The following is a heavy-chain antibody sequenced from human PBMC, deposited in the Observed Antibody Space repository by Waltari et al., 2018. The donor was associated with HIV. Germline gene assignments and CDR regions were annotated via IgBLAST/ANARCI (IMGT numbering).Heavy chain of an antibody. J-gene: IGHJ4*02. CDR2: TYYRKKWYH. V-gene: IGHV6-1*01. D-gene: IGHD3-10*01. CDR3: AKGAFSGRTSGMFDY. Sequence: IQLQQSGPGLIQPSQTLPLPCVLSADSVSSNTAPWSWIRQSPSRGLEWLGRTYYRKKWYHDYTVSLKTRMTLSADASKNQFSLELRSLTFDDSAMYYCAKGAFSGRTSGMFDYWGQGALVTVSS. CDR1: ADSVSSNTAP.